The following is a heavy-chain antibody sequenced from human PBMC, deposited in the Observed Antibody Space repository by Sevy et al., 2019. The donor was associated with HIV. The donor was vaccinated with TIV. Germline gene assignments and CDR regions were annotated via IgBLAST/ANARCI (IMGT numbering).Heavy chain of an antibody. V-gene: IGHV3-15*01. J-gene: IGHJ4*02. D-gene: IGHD1-1*01. CDR2: IKSKTDSGTR. CDR3: ACGIGTSDSDH. CDR1: GFAFSDAW. Sequence: GGSLRLSCVASGFAFSDAWMSWVRQAPGKGLEWVARIKSKTDSGTRDFAAPVKGRFSISRDDSKNMLYLQMTSLKDEDTGVYFCACGIGTSDSDHWGQGTLVTVSS.